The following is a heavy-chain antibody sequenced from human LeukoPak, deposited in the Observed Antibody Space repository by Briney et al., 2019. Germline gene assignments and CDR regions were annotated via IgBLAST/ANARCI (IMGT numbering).Heavy chain of an antibody. V-gene: IGHV3-23*01. D-gene: IGHD2-2*01. CDR1: GFTFDDYG. CDR3: AKDKPKYCSSTSCYDNWFDP. J-gene: IGHJ5*02. CDR2: ISGSGGST. Sequence: GGSLRLSCAASGFTFDDYGMSWVRQAPGKGLEWVSAISGSGGSTYYADSVKGRLTISRDNSKNTLYLQMNSLRAEDTAVYYCAKDKPKYCSSTSCYDNWFDPWGQGTLVTVSS.